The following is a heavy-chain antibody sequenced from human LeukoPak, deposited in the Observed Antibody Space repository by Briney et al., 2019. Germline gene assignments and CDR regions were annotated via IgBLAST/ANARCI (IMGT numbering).Heavy chain of an antibody. CDR1: GGSISSSSYY. CDR3: ARGFRGDNFDY. CDR2: IYYSGST. J-gene: IGHJ4*02. D-gene: IGHD7-27*01. V-gene: IGHV4-39*07. Sequence: PSETLSLTCTVSGGSISSSSYYWGWIRQPPGKGLEWIGSIYYSGSTYYNPSLKSRVTISVDTSKNQFSLKLGSVTAADTAVYFCARGFRGDNFDYWGQGTLVTVSS.